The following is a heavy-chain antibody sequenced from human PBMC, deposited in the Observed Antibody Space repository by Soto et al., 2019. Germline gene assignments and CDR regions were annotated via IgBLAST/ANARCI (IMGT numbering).Heavy chain of an antibody. CDR3: ARGGYNWNSYTYWYFDL. V-gene: IGHV4-59*01. CDR2: IYYSGST. Sequence: SETLSLTCTVSGGSISSYYWSWILQPPWKGLEWIGYIYYSGSTNYNPSLKSRVTISVDTSKNQFSLKLSSVTAADTAVYYCARGGYNWNSYTYWYFDLWGRGTLVTVSS. J-gene: IGHJ2*01. CDR1: GGSISSYY. D-gene: IGHD1-20*01.